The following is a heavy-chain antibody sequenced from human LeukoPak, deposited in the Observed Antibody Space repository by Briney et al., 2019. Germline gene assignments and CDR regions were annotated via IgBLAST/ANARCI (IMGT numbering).Heavy chain of an antibody. CDR2: IYPGD. D-gene: IGHD3-3*01. CDR3: ARRLEWSTVGDAFDI. V-gene: IGHV5-51*01. J-gene: IGHJ3*02. Sequence: GESLKISCKGSGYTFDTYWIGWVRQMPGKGLEWMGIIYPGDYRPSFQGQVTISADKSISTAYLQWSSLKASDTAMYYCARRLEWSTVGDAFDIWGQGTMVTVSS. CDR1: GYTFDTYW.